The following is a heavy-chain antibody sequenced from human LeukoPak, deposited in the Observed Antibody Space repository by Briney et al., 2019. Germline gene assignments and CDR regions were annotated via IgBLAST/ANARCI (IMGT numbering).Heavy chain of an antibody. CDR2: ISAYNGNT. V-gene: IGHV1-18*01. Sequence: ASAKVSCKASGYTFTSYGISWVRQAPGQGLEWMGWISAYNGNTNYAQKLQGRVTMTTDTSTSTAYMELRSLRSDDTAVYYCARTTPLTIFGVVIEVGYYYGMDVWGQGTTVTVSS. J-gene: IGHJ6*02. CDR1: GYTFTSYG. D-gene: IGHD3-3*01. CDR3: ARTTPLTIFGVVIEVGYYYGMDV.